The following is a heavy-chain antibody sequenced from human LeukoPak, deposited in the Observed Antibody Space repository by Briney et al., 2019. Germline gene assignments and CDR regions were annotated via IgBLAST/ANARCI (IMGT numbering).Heavy chain of an antibody. CDR2: IYHSGST. Sequence: PSQTLSLTCTVSGGSISSGGYYWSWIRQPPGKGLEWIGYIYHSGSTYYNPSLKSRVTISVDRSKNQFSLKLSSVTAADTAVYYCARVGGSSTSFYFDYWGQGTLVTVSS. V-gene: IGHV4-30-2*01. J-gene: IGHJ4*02. CDR3: ARVGGSSTSFYFDY. D-gene: IGHD2-2*01. CDR1: GGSISSGGYY.